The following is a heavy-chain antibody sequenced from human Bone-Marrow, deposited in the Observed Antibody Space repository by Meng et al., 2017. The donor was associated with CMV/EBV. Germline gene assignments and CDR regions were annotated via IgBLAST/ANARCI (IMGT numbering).Heavy chain of an antibody. CDR1: GFSLSTSGMC. J-gene: IGHJ4*02. V-gene: IGHV2-70*20. CDR3: ARTSQLYSSSWYFDY. CDR2: IDWDDDK. D-gene: IGHD6-13*01. Sequence: SGPTLVNPTQTLTLTCTFSGFSLSTSGMCVSWVRQPPGKALEWLALIDWDDDKYYSTSLKTRLTISKDTSKNQVVLTMTNMDPVDTATYYCARTSQLYSSSWYFDYWGQGTLVTVSS.